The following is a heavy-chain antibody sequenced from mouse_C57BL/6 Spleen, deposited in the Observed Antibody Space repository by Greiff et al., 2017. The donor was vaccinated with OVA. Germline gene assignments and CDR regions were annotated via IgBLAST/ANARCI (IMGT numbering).Heavy chain of an antibody. J-gene: IGHJ4*01. V-gene: IGHV5-12*01. CDR1: GFTFSDYY. D-gene: IGHD2-2*01. CDR3: ARGMVTTGAMDY. Sequence: EVKLVESGAGLVQPGGSLKLSCAASGFTFSDYYMYWVRQTPEKRLEWVAYISNGGGSTYYPDTVKGRFTISRDNAKNTLYLQMSRLKSEDTAMYYCARGMVTTGAMDYWGQGTSVTVSS. CDR2: ISNGGGST.